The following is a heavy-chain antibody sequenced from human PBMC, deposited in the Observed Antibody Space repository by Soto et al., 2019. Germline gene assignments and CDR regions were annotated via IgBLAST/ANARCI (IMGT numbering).Heavy chain of an antibody. CDR2: IYRTGST. D-gene: IGHD3-3*01. CDR1: GGSISTYY. CDR3: ARQIGDDPFDI. V-gene: IGHV4-4*09. J-gene: IGHJ3*02. Sequence: SETLSLTCTVSGGSISTYYWNWIRQSPGKGPEWIGYIYRTGSTHYNPSLKSRAAISLGTSRNQFSLQLKSVTAADTAIYFCARQIGDDPFDIWGQGTMVTVSS.